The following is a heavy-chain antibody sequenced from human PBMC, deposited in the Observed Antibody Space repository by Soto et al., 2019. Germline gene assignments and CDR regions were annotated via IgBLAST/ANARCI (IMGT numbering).Heavy chain of an antibody. Sequence: LLPLPDPCSVRGGSVSSCRYSRCWYRQPPGKGLEWIGSIYYSGSTSYNPSLKSRVTISVDTSKNLFSLKLSSVTATDTAVYHCARLHGTNWFDPWGQGTLVTVSS. CDR3: ARLHGTNWFDP. D-gene: IGHD6-13*01. CDR2: IYYSGST. J-gene: IGHJ5*02. CDR1: GGSVSSCRYS. V-gene: IGHV4-39*01.